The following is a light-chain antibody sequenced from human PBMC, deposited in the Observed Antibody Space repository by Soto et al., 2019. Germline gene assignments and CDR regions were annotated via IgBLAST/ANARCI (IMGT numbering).Light chain of an antibody. CDR1: QSVSSSY. CDR3: QHYGSSTWT. Sequence: EIVLTQSPGTLSLSPGERATPSCRASQSVSSSYLAWYQQKPGQAPGLLIYGASSRATGIPDRFSGSGSGTDFTLTISRLEPEDFAVYYCQHYGSSTWTFGQGTKVEIK. CDR2: GAS. V-gene: IGKV3-20*01. J-gene: IGKJ1*01.